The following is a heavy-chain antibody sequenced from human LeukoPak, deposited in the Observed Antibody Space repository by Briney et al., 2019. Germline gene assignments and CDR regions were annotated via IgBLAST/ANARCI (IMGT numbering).Heavy chain of an antibody. J-gene: IGHJ4*02. D-gene: IGHD2-2*01. V-gene: IGHV1-69*13. CDR2: IIPIFGTA. Sequence: ASVKVSCKASGGTFSSYAISWVRQAPGQGLEWMGGIIPIFGTANYAQKFQGRVTITADESTSTAYMELSSLRSEDTAVYYCASRKSKRPIGYCSSTSCYVLDYWGQGTLVTVSS. CDR3: ASRKSKRPIGYCSSTSCYVLDY. CDR1: GGTFSSYA.